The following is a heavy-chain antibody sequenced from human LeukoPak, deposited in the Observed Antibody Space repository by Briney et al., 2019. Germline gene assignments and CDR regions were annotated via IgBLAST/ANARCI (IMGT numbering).Heavy chain of an antibody. J-gene: IGHJ6*03. V-gene: IGHV3-21*01. CDR2: ISSSSSYI. CDR3: ARVGYSYGPTSYYYYMDV. CDR1: GFTFSSYS. Sequence: GGSLRLSCAASGFTFSSYSMNWVRQAPGKGLEWVSSISSSSSYIYYADSVKGRFTISRDNAKNSLYLQMDSLRAEDTAVYYCARVGYSYGPTSYYYYMDVWGKGTTVTVSS. D-gene: IGHD5-18*01.